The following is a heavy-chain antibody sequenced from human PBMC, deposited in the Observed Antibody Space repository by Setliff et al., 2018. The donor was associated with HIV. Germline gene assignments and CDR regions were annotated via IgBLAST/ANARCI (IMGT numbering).Heavy chain of an antibody. CDR2: IRYDGSQK. CDR1: VFTFNNYG. V-gene: IGHV3-30*02. J-gene: IGHJ6*02. CDR3: AKDVCSGAYCYAYYYYGMDV. D-gene: IGHD2-15*01. Sequence: GGSLRLSCAASVFTFNNYGMNWARQAPGKGLEWVAFIRYDGSQKYYVDSVKGRFTISRDNSKNMLYLQMNSLRVEDTAVYYCAKDVCSGAYCYAYYYYGMDVWGQGTMVTVSS.